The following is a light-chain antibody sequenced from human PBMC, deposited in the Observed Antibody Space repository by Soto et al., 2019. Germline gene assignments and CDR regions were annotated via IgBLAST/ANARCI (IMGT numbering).Light chain of an antibody. CDR1: SSDVGGYNY. CDR2: DVT. V-gene: IGLV2-14*01. Sequence: QSALTQPASVSGSPGQSITISCTGTSSDVGGYNYVSWYQQHPGKDPKLMIYDVTNRPSGVSDRFSGSKSGNTASLTISGLQGEDEADYYCSSYTTTNTVLFGGGTKLTVL. J-gene: IGLJ3*02. CDR3: SSYTTTNTVL.